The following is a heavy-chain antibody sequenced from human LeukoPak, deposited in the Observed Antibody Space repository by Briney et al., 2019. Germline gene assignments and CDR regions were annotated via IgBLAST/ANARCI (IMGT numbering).Heavy chain of an antibody. V-gene: IGHV3-23*01. CDR2: ISGGGGST. D-gene: IGHD3-22*01. CDR1: GFTFSSYA. J-gene: IGHJ4*02. CDR3: AKGGDSSGYPLPFDY. Sequence: GGSLRLSCAASGFTFSSYAMSWVRQAPGKGLEWVSAISGGGGSTYYADSVKGRFTISRDNSKNTLYLQMNSLRAEDTAVYYCAKGGDSSGYPLPFDYWGQGTLVTVSS.